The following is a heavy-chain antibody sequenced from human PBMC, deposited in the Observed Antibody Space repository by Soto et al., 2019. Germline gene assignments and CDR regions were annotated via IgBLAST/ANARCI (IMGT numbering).Heavy chain of an antibody. CDR2: IYYSGST. CDR3: AGVEWTPYYYYGMDV. J-gene: IGHJ6*02. D-gene: IGHD1-26*01. V-gene: IGHV4-39*01. CDR1: GGSISSSSYY. Sequence: QLQLQESGPGLVKPSETLSLTCTVSGGSISSSSYYWGWIRQPPGKGLEWIGSIYYSGSTYYNPSLKSRVTISVDTSKNQFSLKLSSVTAADTAVYYCAGVEWTPYYYYGMDVWGQGTTVTVS.